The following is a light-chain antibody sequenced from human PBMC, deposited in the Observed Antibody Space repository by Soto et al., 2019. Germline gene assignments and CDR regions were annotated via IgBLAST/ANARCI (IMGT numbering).Light chain of an antibody. J-gene: IGLJ2*01. V-gene: IGLV4-69*01. CDR1: SGHTSYA. CDR2: LTSDGSH. CDR3: QTWGTGPVI. Sequence: QPVLTQSPSASASLGASVKLTCILSSGHTSYAIAWHQQQPEKGPRYLMKLTSDGSHTRGDGIPDRFSGSSSGAERYLTISSLQSEDEADYFCQTWGTGPVIFGGGTKVTVL.